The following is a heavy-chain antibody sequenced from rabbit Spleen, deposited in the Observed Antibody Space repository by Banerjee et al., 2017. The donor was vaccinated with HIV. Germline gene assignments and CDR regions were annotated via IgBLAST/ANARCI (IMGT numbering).Heavy chain of an antibody. V-gene: IGHV1S45*01. CDR2: IAGGSSGFT. CDR1: EFSFSSGYD. Sequence: QEQLVESGGGLVQPEGSLTLTCTASEFSFSSGYDMCWVRQAPGKGLEWISCIAGGSSGFTYSATWAKGRFTISKTSSTTVTLQLSSLTAADTATYFCARDLTGVIGWNFGWWGQGTLVTVS. CDR3: ARDLTGVIGWNFGW. D-gene: IGHD1-1*01. J-gene: IGHJ4*01.